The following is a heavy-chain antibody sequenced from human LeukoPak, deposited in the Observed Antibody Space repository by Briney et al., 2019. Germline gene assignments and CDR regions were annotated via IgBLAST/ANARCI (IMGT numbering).Heavy chain of an antibody. CDR2: IYSDGNT. D-gene: IGHD6-13*01. J-gene: IGHJ4*02. CDR1: GFIVSGDF. CDR3: AREGASSSFGY. V-gene: IGHV3-53*01. Sequence: PGGSLRLSCAASGFIVSGDFMSWVRQAPGKGLEWVSVIYSDGNTYHADSVKGRFTISRDNSKNTLYLQMNSLRAEDTAVYYCAREGASSSFGYWGQGTLVTVSS.